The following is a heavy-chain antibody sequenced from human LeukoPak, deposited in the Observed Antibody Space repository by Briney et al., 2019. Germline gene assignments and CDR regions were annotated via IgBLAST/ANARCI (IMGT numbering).Heavy chain of an antibody. CDR1: GGSISSGGYS. J-gene: IGHJ5*02. CDR3: ASVYSSSWYDHWFDP. Sequence: PSETLSLTCTVSGGSISSGGYSWSWIRQPPGKGLEWIGYIYHSGSTYYNPSLKSRVTISVDRSKNQFSLKLSSVTAADTAVYYCASVYSSSWYDHWFDPWGQGTLVTVSS. D-gene: IGHD6-13*01. V-gene: IGHV4-30-2*01. CDR2: IYHSGST.